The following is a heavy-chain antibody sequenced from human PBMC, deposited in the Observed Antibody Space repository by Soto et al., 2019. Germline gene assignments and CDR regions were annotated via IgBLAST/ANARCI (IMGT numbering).Heavy chain of an antibody. D-gene: IGHD3-22*01. Sequence: SETLSLTCAVYGESFSNHYWTWIRQSPGKGLEWVGEINYSGSTRYNWSLGSRVTISVDTSKNQFSLMVTSVTAEDTAVYYCARGVVYRDVGLAYGMDVWGQGTTVTVSS. V-gene: IGHV4-34*01. CDR3: ARGVVYRDVGLAYGMDV. CDR1: GESFSNHY. J-gene: IGHJ6*02. CDR2: INYSGST.